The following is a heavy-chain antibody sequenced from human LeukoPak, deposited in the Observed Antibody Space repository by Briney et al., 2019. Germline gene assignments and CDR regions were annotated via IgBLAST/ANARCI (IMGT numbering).Heavy chain of an antibody. CDR1: GFTFSNYW. J-gene: IGHJ4*02. D-gene: IGHD2-2*01. CDR2: VKQDGSEK. CDR3: ARLDQLLVVCFDY. V-gene: IGHV3-7*01. Sequence: GGSLRLSCAASGFTFSNYWMTWVRQAPGKGLEWVANVKQDGSEKYYVDSVKGRFIISRGNAKNSLYLQMNSLRAEDTAVYYCARLDQLLVVCFDYWGQGTLVTVSS.